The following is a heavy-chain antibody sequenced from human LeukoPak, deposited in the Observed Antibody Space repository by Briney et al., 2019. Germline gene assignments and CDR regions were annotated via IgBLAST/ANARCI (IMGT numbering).Heavy chain of an antibody. V-gene: IGHV3-64*01. CDR1: GFTFSNRP. J-gene: IGHJ4*02. CDR3: AREYPNGSLDY. CDR2: ISGDGINT. D-gene: IGHD1-26*01. Sequence: GGSLRLSCGASGFTFSNRPMHWVRQAPGKGLESVSAISGDGINTYYANSVRSRFTISRDNSKNTLYLQMGSLRTEDMAVYYCAREYPNGSLDYWGQGTLVTVSS.